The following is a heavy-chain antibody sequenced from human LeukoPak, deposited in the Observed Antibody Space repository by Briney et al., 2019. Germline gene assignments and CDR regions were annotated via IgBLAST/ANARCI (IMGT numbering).Heavy chain of an antibody. CDR1: GFTFISNW. J-gene: IGHJ6*02. CDR2: INSDGSST. D-gene: IGHD3-22*01. CDR3: ARGHYYDSSAYYYYYAMDV. Sequence: PGGSLRLSCAASGFTFISNWVHWVRQAPGKGLVWVSRINSDGSSTIYADSVKGRFTISRDNAKNTLYLQMNSLRAEDTAVYYCARGHYYDSSAYYYYYAMDVWGQGTTVTVSS. V-gene: IGHV3-74*01.